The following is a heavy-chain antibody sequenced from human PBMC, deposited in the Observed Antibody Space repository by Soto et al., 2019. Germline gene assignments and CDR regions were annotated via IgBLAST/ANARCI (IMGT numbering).Heavy chain of an antibody. CDR1: GFTFSIYW. CDR3: ENSYWPVGNY. CDR2: IKSDGSGI. D-gene: IGHD1-26*01. V-gene: IGHV3-74*01. J-gene: IGHJ4*02. Sequence: GGSLRLSCAASGFTFSIYWMHWVRQAPGKGLVWVSRIKSDGSGISYADSVKGRFTIFRVNAKNTLYLQMNSLRAEDTAVYYCENSYWPVGNYWGQGSPVTVSS.